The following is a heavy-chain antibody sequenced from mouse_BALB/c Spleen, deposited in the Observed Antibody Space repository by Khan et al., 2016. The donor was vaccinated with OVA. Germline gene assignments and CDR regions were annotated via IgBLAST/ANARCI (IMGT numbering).Heavy chain of an antibody. CDR2: INPNNGGT. J-gene: IGHJ3*01. CDR1: GYTFTSYQ. CDR3: IRGGYGGFAY. D-gene: IGHD3-1*01. Sequence: QVQLQQSGAELVKPGASVKLSCKASGYTFTSYQMYWVKQRPGQGLEWIGEINPNNGGTNFNEKFKSKATMTVDKSSSIAFMQISSMTSEDSAVYYCIRGGYGGFAYWGQGTLVTVSA. V-gene: IGHV1S81*02.